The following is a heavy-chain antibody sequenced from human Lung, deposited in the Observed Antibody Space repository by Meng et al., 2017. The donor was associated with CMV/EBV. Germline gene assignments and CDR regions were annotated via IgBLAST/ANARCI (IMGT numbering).Heavy chain of an antibody. CDR3: ARDNSYGDEYYFDY. D-gene: IGHD5-18*01. J-gene: IGHJ4*02. V-gene: IGHV3-74*01. CDR1: GFTFSSYW. CDR2: INSDGSST. Sequence: WGSLRLXCAASGFTFSSYWMHWVRQAPGKGLVWVSRINSDGSSTSYADSVKGRFTISRDNAKNTLYLQMNSLRAEDTAVYYCARDNSYGDEYYFDYWGQGTLVTVSS.